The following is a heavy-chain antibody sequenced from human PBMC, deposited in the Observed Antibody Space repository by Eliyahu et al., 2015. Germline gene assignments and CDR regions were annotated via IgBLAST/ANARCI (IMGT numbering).Heavy chain of an antibody. CDR1: GYSISSGYY. V-gene: IGHV4-38-2*01. J-gene: IGHJ3*02. CDR3: ARAAYSGSARGAFDI. CDR2: IYHSGST. Sequence: QVQLQESGPGLVKPSETLSLTCAVSGYSISSGYYWGWIRQPPGKGLEWIASIYHSGSTHYNPSLKSRVTISVDTSKNQFSLKLSPVTAADTAVYYCARAAYSGSARGAFDIWGQGTMVTVSS. D-gene: IGHD1-26*01.